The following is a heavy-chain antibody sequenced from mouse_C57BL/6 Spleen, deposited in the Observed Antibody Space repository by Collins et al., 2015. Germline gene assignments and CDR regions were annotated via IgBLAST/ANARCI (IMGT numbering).Heavy chain of an antibody. CDR2: IYPGDGDT. Sequence: QVQLQQSGPELVKPGAPVKISCKASGYAFSSSWMNWVKQRPGKGLEWIGRIYPGDGDTNYNGKFKGKATLTADKSSSTAYMQLSSLTSEDSAVYFCARELRGFAYWGQGTLVTVSA. V-gene: IGHV1-82*01. J-gene: IGHJ3*01. D-gene: IGHD3-2*02. CDR1: GYAFSSSW. CDR3: ARELRGFAY.